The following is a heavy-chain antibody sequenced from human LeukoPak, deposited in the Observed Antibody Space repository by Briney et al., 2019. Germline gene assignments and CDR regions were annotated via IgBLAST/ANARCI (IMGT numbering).Heavy chain of an antibody. Sequence: ASVKVSCKASGYTFTSYDINWVRQATGQGLEWMGWMNPNSGITGYAQKFQGRVTMTRNTSISTAYMELSSLRSEDTAVYYCSGGADYYYGMDVWGQGTTVTVSS. CDR3: SGGADYYYGMDV. V-gene: IGHV1-8*01. J-gene: IGHJ6*02. CDR2: MNPNSGIT. CDR1: GYTFTSYD.